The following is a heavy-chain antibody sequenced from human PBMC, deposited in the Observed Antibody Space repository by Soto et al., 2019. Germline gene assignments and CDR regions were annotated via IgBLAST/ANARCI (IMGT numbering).Heavy chain of an antibody. CDR3: AKGPYSSSWYTQNEYFQH. CDR1: GFTFSDYY. Sequence: GGSLRLSCAASGFTFSDYYMSWIRQAPGKGLEWVSYISSSGSTIYYADSVKGRFTISRDNSKNSLYLQMNSLRAEDTAVYYCAKGPYSSSWYTQNEYFQHWGQGTLVTVSS. D-gene: IGHD6-13*01. V-gene: IGHV3-11*04. CDR2: ISSSGSTI. J-gene: IGHJ1*01.